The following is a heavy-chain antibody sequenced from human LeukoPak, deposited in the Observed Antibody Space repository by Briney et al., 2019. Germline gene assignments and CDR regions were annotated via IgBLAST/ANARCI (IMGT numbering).Heavy chain of an antibody. CDR2: MAQDGSEK. CDR3: ARGLQFDY. V-gene: IGHV3-7*02. CDR1: GFTFTSYW. Sequence: PGGSLRLSCAASGFTFTSYWMRWVRQAPGKGLEWVATMAQDGSEKYYVDSVKGRFTISRDNAKNSLYLQMNSLRAEDTAVYYCARGLQFDYWGQGTLVTVSS. J-gene: IGHJ4*02.